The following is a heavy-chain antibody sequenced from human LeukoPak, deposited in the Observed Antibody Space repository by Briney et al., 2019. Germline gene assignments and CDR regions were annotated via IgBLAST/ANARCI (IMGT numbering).Heavy chain of an antibody. D-gene: IGHD6-25*01. CDR2: IGTSSTTI. CDR3: ARFAAGGSYYYYMDV. Sequence: GGSLRLSCAASGFTFSTYSMNWVRQPPGKGLEWVSNIGTSSTTIYYADSVKGRFTISRDNAKNSLYLQMNSLRADDTAVYYCARFAAGGSYYYYMDVWGKGTTVTVSS. J-gene: IGHJ6*03. V-gene: IGHV3-48*01. CDR1: GFTFSTYS.